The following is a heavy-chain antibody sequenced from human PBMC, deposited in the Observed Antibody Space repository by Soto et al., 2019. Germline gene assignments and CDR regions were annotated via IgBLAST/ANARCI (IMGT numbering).Heavy chain of an antibody. D-gene: IGHD4-4*01. V-gene: IGHV3-30*04. Sequence: LRLSCTASGFMFDSFALSWVRQAPGKGLEWVAIISYDGSEEAYADSVKGRFTISRDNSKNTVHLQMNSLGPDDTAVYFCTRDAVIKISLTPSSLDYWGQGTLVTVSS. J-gene: IGHJ4*02. CDR3: TRDAVIKISLTPSSLDY. CDR2: ISYDGSEE. CDR1: GFMFDSFA.